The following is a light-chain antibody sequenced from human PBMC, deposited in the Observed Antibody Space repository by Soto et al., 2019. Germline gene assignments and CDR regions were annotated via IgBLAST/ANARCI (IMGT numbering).Light chain of an antibody. J-gene: IGKJ1*01. CDR3: QQYNSYSQT. Sequence: IQITQSPFTLSSSVGDRVTITCRASQSISSWLAWYQQKPGKAPKLLIYDASSLESGVPSRFSGSGSGTEFTLTISSLQPDDFATYYCQQYNSYSQTFGQGTKVDIK. CDR1: QSISSW. V-gene: IGKV1-5*01. CDR2: DAS.